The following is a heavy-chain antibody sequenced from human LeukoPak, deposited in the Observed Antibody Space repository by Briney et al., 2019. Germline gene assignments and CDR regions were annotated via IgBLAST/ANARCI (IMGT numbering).Heavy chain of an antibody. J-gene: IGHJ5*02. CDR1: GYTFTSYY. V-gene: IGHV1-8*02. CDR2: MNPNSGNT. Sequence: ASVKVSCKASGYTFTSYYMHWVRLAPGQGLEWMGWMNPNSGNTGYAQKFQGRVTMTRNTSISTAYMELSSLRSEDTAVYYCARGRKGLRFLEWLSYNWFDPWGQGTLVTVSS. D-gene: IGHD3-3*01. CDR3: ARGRKGLRFLEWLSYNWFDP.